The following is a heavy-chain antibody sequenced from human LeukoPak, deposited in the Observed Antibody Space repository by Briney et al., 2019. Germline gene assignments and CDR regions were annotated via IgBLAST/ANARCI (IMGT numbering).Heavy chain of an antibody. CDR2: TSHDASNN. J-gene: IGHJ4*02. Sequence: GGSLRLSCEASGFTYKTHDMHWVRQAPGKGLEWVAVTSHDASNNYYADSVKGRFTISRDNSKDTLYLEMSSLRAEDSAVYYCAKDGGDYDDYAFYFDSWGQGTLVTVSS. D-gene: IGHD4-17*01. CDR1: GFTYKTHD. CDR3: AKDGGDYDDYAFYFDS. V-gene: IGHV3-30*18.